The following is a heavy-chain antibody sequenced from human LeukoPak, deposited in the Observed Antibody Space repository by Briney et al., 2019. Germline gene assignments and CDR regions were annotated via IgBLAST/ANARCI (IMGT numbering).Heavy chain of an antibody. Sequence: GGSLRLSCSASGFTFSAYAMHWVRQAPGKGLEYVSAISPNGGSTYFADSVKGRFTISRDNSKNTLYLQMNSLRVEDTAGYYCAKSPVPYCSGGSCYGMDVWGQGTTVTVSS. J-gene: IGHJ6*02. CDR2: ISPNGGST. CDR1: GFTFSAYA. CDR3: AKSPVPYCSGGSCYGMDV. D-gene: IGHD2-15*01. V-gene: IGHV3-64*04.